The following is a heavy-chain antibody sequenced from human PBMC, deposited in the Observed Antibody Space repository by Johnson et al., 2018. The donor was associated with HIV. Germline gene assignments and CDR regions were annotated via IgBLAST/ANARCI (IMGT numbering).Heavy chain of an antibody. D-gene: IGHD6-6*01. CDR1: GFTFSSYG. V-gene: IGHV3-30*18. J-gene: IGHJ3*02. CDR2: ISYDGSNK. Sequence: QVQLVESGGGVVQPGGSLRLSCAASGFTFSSYGMHWVRQAPGKGLEWVAVISYDGSNKYYADSVKGRFTISRDNSKNTLYLQMNSLRAEDTAVYYCAKGIAARTDAFDIWGQGTMVTVSS. CDR3: AKGIAARTDAFDI.